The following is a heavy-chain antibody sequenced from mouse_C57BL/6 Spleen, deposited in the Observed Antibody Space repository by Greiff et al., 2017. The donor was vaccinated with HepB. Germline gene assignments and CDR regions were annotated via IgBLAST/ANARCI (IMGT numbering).Heavy chain of an antibody. V-gene: IGHV5-12*01. J-gene: IGHJ1*03. D-gene: IGHD1-1*02. CDR1: GFTFSDYY. CDR2: ISNGGGST. CDR3: ARHVVPDWYFDV. Sequence: EVKLVESGGGLVQPGGSLKLSCAASGFTFSDYYMYWVRQTPEKRLEWVAYISNGGGSTYYPDTVKGRFTISRDNAKNTLYLQMSRLKSEDTAMYYCARHVVPDWYFDVWGTGTTVTVSS.